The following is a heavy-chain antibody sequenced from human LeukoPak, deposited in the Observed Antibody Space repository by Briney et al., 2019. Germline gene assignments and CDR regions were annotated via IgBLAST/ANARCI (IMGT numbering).Heavy chain of an antibody. Sequence: GGSLRLSCAASGFTFSSYGMHWVRQAPGKGLEWVAVISHDGSNKYYADSVKGRFTISRDNSKNTLYLRMNSLRAEDTAVYYCATYGPYAFDIWGQGTMVTVSS. CDR2: ISHDGSNK. CDR3: ATYGPYAFDI. J-gene: IGHJ3*02. D-gene: IGHD3-10*01. CDR1: GFTFSSYG. V-gene: IGHV3-30*03.